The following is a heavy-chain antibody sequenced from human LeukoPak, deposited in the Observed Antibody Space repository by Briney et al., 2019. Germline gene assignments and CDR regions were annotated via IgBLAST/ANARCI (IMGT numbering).Heavy chain of an antibody. D-gene: IGHD6-13*01. CDR2: INPNTGDI. Sequence: ASVRVSCKTSGYTFTGYYIHWVRQVPGQGLEWLGWINPNTGDINYAQKFQGRVTTTRDTSISTAYMELSSLRSDDTAVYYCARDVSSVATAAPGHWGVDVWGQGTTVTVSS. CDR3: ARDVSSVATAAPGHWGVDV. J-gene: IGHJ6*02. V-gene: IGHV1-2*02. CDR1: GYTFTGYY.